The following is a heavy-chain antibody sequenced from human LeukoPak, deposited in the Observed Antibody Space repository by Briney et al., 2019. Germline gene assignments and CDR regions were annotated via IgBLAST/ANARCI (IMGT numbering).Heavy chain of an antibody. D-gene: IGHD4-17*01. CDR2: INPSGGST. Sequence: ASVKVSCKASGYTFTSYYMHWVRQAPGQGLEWMGIINPSGGSTSYAQKFQGRVTMARDTSISTAYMELSRLRSDDTAVYYCARPYGDYPDYFDYWGQGTLVTVSS. CDR1: GYTFTSYY. J-gene: IGHJ4*02. CDR3: ARPYGDYPDYFDY. V-gene: IGHV1-46*01.